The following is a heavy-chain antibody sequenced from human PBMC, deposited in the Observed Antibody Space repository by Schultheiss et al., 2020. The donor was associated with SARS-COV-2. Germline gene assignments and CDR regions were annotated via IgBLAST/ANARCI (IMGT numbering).Heavy chain of an antibody. D-gene: IGHD2-2*01. Sequence: SETLSLTCTVSGYSISSGYYWGWIRQPPGKGLEWIGSIYHSGSTYYNPSLKSRVTISVDTSKNQFSLKLSSVTAADTAVYYCARGYCSSTSCSLYGMDVWGQGTTVTVSS. CDR3: ARGYCSSTSCSLYGMDV. CDR2: IYHSGST. J-gene: IGHJ6*02. V-gene: IGHV4-38-2*02. CDR1: GYSISSGYY.